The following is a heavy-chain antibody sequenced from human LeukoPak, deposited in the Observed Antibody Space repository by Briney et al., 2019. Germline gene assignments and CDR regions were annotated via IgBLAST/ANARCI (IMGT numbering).Heavy chain of an antibody. V-gene: IGHV4-30-2*01. CDR3: ARDRVDAFDI. CDR1: GGSISSGGYS. J-gene: IGHJ3*02. Sequence: SETLSLTCAVSGGSISSGGYSWSWLRQPPGKGLEWIGYIYHSGNIYYNPSLKSRVTISVDRSKNQFSLNLSSVTAADTAVYYCARDRVDAFDIWGQGTMVTVSS. CDR2: IYHSGNI.